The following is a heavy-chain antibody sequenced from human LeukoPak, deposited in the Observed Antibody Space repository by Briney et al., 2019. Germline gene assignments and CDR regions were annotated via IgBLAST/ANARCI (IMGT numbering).Heavy chain of an antibody. CDR3: TRLVGSSSYYFDH. CDR1: GGSISNYY. D-gene: IGHD6-13*01. Sequence: PSETLSLTCSVSGGSISNYYWSWLRQPPGKRLEWIAYIYYSGSTNYNPSLKSRVTISVDTSKNQFSLKLTSVTAADTAVYYCTRLVGSSSYYFDHWGQGTVVTVSS. V-gene: IGHV4-59*01. CDR2: IYYSGST. J-gene: IGHJ4*02.